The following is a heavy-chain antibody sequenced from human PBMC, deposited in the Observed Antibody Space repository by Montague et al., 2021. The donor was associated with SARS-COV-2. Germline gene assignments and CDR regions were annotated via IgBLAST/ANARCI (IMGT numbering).Heavy chain of an antibody. D-gene: IGHD3-22*01. CDR2: INQSESP. V-gene: IGHV4-34*01. J-gene: IGHJ5*02. CDR3: ARGLLTVTMIVVVMAGASNRFDP. CDR1: GGSFTGYY. Sequence: SETLPLTCAVYGGSFTGYYWSWIRQPPGKGLEWIGEINQSESPNYNPSLKSRVTISLDTSKNQISLRLTSVTVADTAVYYCARGLLTVTMIVVVMAGASNRFDPWGQGTLVTVSS.